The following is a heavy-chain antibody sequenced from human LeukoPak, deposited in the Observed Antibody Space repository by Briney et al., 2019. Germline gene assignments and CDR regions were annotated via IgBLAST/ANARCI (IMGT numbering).Heavy chain of an antibody. CDR3: AREGSGWYYFDY. Sequence: PSETLSLTCTVSGGSISSGSYYWSWIRQPAGKGLEWIGRIYTSGSTNYNPSLESRVTLSVDTSKNQFSLKLSSVTAADTAVYYCAREGSGWYYFDYWGQGTLVTVSS. V-gene: IGHV4-61*02. CDR2: IYTSGST. D-gene: IGHD6-19*01. CDR1: GGSISSGSYY. J-gene: IGHJ4*02.